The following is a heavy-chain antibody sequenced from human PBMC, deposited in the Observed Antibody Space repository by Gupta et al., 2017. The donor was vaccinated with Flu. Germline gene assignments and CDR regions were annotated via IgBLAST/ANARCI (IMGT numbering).Heavy chain of an antibody. CDR2: ISGSGGST. V-gene: IGHV3-23*01. D-gene: IGHD1-26*01. CDR3: AKVAYSGSYASYYFDY. Sequence: EVQLLESGGGLVQPGGSLRLSCAASGFTFSRYAMSWVRQAPGKGLEWVSAISGSGGSTYYADSVKGRFTISRDNSKNTLYLQMNSLRAEDTAVYYCAKVAYSGSYASYYFDYWGQGTLVTVSS. CDR1: GFTFSRYA. J-gene: IGHJ4*02.